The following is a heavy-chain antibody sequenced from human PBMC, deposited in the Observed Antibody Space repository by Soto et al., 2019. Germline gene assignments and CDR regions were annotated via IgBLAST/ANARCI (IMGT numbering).Heavy chain of an antibody. V-gene: IGHV3-48*01. Sequence: EVQLVQSGGGLVQPGGSLRLSCAASGFSFSSSDMNWVRQAPGKGLEWISYISSGSSTIYYADSVKGRFTISRDNAKQSLYLQMNSLRVEDTAVYYCARRGQPLNYWGQGTLVTVSS. D-gene: IGHD6-13*01. CDR1: GFSFSSSD. CDR2: ISSGSSTI. CDR3: ARRGQPLNY. J-gene: IGHJ4*02.